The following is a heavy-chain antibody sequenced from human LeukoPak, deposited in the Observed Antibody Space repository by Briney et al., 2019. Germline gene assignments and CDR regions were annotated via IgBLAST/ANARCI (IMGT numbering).Heavy chain of an antibody. CDR2: IQYDEYDK. CDR3: AKTSDQLLYAKFDY. Sequence: GGSLRLSWAASGFTFSTYGIHWVRQAPGKGLDWVAFIQYDEYDKFYAHSVQGRFSISRDKSKNTLFLQMNSLRAEDTAVYYCAKTSDQLLYAKFDYWGQGTLVTVSS. J-gene: IGHJ4*02. CDR1: GFTFSTYG. D-gene: IGHD2-2*02. V-gene: IGHV3-30*02.